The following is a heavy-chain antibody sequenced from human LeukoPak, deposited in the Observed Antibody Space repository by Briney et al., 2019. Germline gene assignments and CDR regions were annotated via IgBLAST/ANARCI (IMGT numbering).Heavy chain of an antibody. Sequence: PGGSLRLSCEASGFTFSSYSMNWVRQAPGKGLEWVSYISSSSSTIYYADSVKGRFTISRGNAKNSLYLQMNSLRAEDTAVYYCARVRDSSGYFGYWGQGTLVTVSS. V-gene: IGHV3-48*01. J-gene: IGHJ4*02. CDR3: ARVRDSSGYFGY. CDR1: GFTFSSYS. CDR2: ISSSSSTI. D-gene: IGHD3-22*01.